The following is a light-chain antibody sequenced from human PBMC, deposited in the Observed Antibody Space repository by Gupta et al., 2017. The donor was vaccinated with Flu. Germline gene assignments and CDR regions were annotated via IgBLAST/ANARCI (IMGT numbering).Light chain of an antibody. CDR2: TAA. CDR1: QGISNY. CDR3: QQLNAYPPFT. V-gene: IGKV1-9*01. Sequence: SFLSASVGDRVNITCRASQGISNYLDWYKQEPGKAPKLLIYTAATWQSGVTSRFSGSGSGTEFTLTISSRQQEEFATYYCQQLNAYPPFTFGHGTKVDI. J-gene: IGKJ3*01.